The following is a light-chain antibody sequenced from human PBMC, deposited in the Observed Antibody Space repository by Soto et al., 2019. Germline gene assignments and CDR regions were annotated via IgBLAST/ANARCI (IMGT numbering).Light chain of an antibody. Sequence: DTVMTQSPDSLAVSLGERATINCKSSRSIFYSSDTQNYLAWYQQKPGQPPKLLIYWASTRESGVPDRFSDSGSGTDFTLTISGLQAEDVAVYYCQQYFTSPWTFGQGTKVEI. CDR1: RSIFYSSDTQNY. CDR2: WAS. V-gene: IGKV4-1*01. J-gene: IGKJ1*01. CDR3: QQYFTSPWT.